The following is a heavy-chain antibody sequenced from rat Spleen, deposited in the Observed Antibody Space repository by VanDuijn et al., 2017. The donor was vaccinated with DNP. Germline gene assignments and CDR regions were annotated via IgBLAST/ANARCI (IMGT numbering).Heavy chain of an antibody. CDR3: ARGYNNYGFAY. D-gene: IGHD4-1*01. J-gene: IGHJ3*01. CDR2: IWTGGNT. V-gene: IGHV2-30*01. CDR1: GFSLTSYN. Sequence: QVQLKESGPGLVQPSETLSLPCPFSGFSLTSYNIHWVCQHSGKSLEWMGIIWTGGNTDYNSTLKSRLSINRDTSRSQVFLKMNSLQTEDTATYYCARGYNNYGFAYWGQGTLVTVSS.